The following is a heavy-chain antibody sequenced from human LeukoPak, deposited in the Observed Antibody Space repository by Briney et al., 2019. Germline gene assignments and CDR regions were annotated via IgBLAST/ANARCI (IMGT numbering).Heavy chain of an antibody. J-gene: IGHJ3*02. Sequence: ASVKVSCKASGGTFSSYAISWVRQAPGQGLEWMGRIIPILGIANYAQKFQGRVTITADKSTSTAYMELSSLRSEDTAVYYCARDFWGSNTPAAFDIWGQGTMVTVSS. D-gene: IGHD7-27*01. CDR1: GGTFSSYA. CDR3: ARDFWGSNTPAAFDI. V-gene: IGHV1-69*04. CDR2: IIPILGIA.